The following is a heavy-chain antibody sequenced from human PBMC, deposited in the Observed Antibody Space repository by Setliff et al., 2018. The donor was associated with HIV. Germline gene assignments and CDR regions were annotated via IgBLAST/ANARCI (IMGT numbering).Heavy chain of an antibody. CDR3: ARRIDDSGSFPDRNWFDT. J-gene: IGHJ5*02. V-gene: IGHV4-4*07. Sequence: SETLSLTCTVSGGSISSYYWSWIRQPPGKGLEWIGRIYSSGTTNYNPSLQSRVTMSIDTSKNQFSLRLTSVTAADTAVYYCARRIDDSGSFPDRNWFDTWGQGSLVTVSS. CDR2: IYSSGTT. CDR1: GGSISSYY. D-gene: IGHD3-10*01.